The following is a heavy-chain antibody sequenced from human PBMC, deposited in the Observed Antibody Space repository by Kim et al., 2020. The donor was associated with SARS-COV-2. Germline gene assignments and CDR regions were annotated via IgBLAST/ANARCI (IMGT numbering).Heavy chain of an antibody. V-gene: IGHV4-39*01. Sequence: SETLSLTCTVSGGSISSSSYYWGWIRQPPGKGLEWIGSIYYSGSTYYNPSLKSRVTISVDTSKNQFSLKLSSVTAADTAVYYCARHVSGFGELLYSFDYCGQGTLVTVSS. CDR1: GGSISSSSYY. D-gene: IGHD3-10*01. J-gene: IGHJ4*02. CDR2: IYYSGST. CDR3: ARHVSGFGELLYSFDY.